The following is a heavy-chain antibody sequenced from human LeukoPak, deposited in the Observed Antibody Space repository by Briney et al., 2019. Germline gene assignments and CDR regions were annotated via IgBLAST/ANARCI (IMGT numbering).Heavy chain of an antibody. CDR1: GYTFTRYY. Sequence: GGSVTETFKSSGYTFTRYYMNWVRQAPGQGLEWMGWINPNSGGTNYAQKFQGRVTMTRDTSISTAYMELSRLRSDDTAVYYCARGGPAAPTYYWGQGTLVTVSS. D-gene: IGHD2-2*01. CDR2: INPNSGGT. CDR3: ARGGPAAPTYY. J-gene: IGHJ4*02. V-gene: IGHV1-2*02.